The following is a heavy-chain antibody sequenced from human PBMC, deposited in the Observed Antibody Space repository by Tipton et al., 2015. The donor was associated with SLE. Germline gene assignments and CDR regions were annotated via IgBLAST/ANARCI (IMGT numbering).Heavy chain of an antibody. CDR3: ANEVYSSGWSGY. J-gene: IGHJ4*02. CDR1: GFTFSSYE. CDR2: ISSSGSTI. D-gene: IGHD6-19*01. V-gene: IGHV3-48*03. Sequence: QLVQSGGGLVQPGGSLRLSCAASGFTFSSYEMNWVRQAPGKGLEWVSYISSSGSTIYYADSVKGRFTISRDNSKNTLYLQMNSLRAEDTAVYYCANEVYSSGWSGYWGQGTLVTVSS.